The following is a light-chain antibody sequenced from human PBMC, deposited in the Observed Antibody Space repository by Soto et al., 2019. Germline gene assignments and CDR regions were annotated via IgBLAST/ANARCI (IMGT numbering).Light chain of an antibody. V-gene: IGKV1-12*01. J-gene: IGKJ5*01. CDR3: QQYENLPT. CDR1: QGINSW. CDR2: AAS. Sequence: DTQMTQSPSSVSASVGDRVTMTCRASQGINSWLAWYKQKPGKAPKLLIYAASSLQSGVPSRFSGSGSGTDFTFTISSLKPEDIATYYCQQYENLPTFGQGTRLEIK.